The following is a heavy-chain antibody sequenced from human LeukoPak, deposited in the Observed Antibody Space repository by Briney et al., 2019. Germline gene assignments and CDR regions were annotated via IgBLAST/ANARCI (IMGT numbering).Heavy chain of an antibody. CDR2: IYYSGST. CDR1: GGSISSYY. J-gene: IGHJ6*02. V-gene: IGHV4-59*12. Sequence: PSETLSLTCTVSGGSISSYYWSWIRQPPGKGLEWIGYIYYSGSTNYNPSLKSRVTISVDTSKNQFSLKLSSVTAADTAVYYCARGRYCSGGSCYGRYYYYYYGMDVWGQGTTVTVSS. CDR3: ARGRYCSGGSCYGRYYYYYYGMDV. D-gene: IGHD2-15*01.